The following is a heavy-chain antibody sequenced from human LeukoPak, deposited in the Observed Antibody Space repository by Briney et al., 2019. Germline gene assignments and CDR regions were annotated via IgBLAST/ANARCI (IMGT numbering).Heavy chain of an antibody. Sequence: GRSLRLSCAASGFTFDDYAMHWVRQAPGKGLEWGSGISWNSGSIGYADSVKGRFTISRDNAKNSLYLQMLSLSAEDTALYDFAKGRTTVTIGDALDIWGQGTMVTVSS. J-gene: IGHJ3*02. CDR3: AKGRTTVTIGDALDI. V-gene: IGHV3-9*01. D-gene: IGHD4-17*01. CDR2: ISWNSGSI. CDR1: GFTFDDYA.